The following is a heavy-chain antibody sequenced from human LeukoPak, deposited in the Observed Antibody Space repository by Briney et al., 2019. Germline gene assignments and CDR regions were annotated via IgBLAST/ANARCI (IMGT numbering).Heavy chain of an antibody. V-gene: IGHV4-39*07. D-gene: IGHD1-26*01. CDR3: ARVIVGGTTGGYYFYYMDV. CDR1: GDSISTGRYY. Sequence: SETLSLTCTVSGDSISTGRYYWGWLRQPPGKGLEWIGSIYYSGSTYYNPSLKSRVTISVDTSKNQFSPKLSSVTAADTAVYYCARVIVGGTTGGYYFYYMDVWGKGTTVTVSS. J-gene: IGHJ6*03. CDR2: IYYSGST.